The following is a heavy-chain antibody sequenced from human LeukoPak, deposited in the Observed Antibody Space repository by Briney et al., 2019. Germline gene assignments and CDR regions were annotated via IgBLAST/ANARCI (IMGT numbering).Heavy chain of an antibody. V-gene: IGHV3-21*01. Sequence: GGSLRLSCAASGFSFSDYSMYWIRQAPGKGLEWVTYISGSSIYIFYADSVKGRFTVSRDNAKKSLYLQMNSLRAEDSAVYFCASKPMGAYTVDVWGQGTTVTVSS. CDR2: ISGSSIYI. CDR1: GFSFSDYS. J-gene: IGHJ6*02. D-gene: IGHD3-16*01. CDR3: ASKPMGAYTVDV.